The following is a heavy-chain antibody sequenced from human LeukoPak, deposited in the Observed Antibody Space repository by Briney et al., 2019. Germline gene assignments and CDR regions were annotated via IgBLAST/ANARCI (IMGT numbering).Heavy chain of an antibody. CDR3: AKLTPGYYDSSGYYAHFDY. Sequence: GGSLRLSCAASRFTFSSYAMSWVRQAPGKGLEWVSAISGSGGSTYYADSVKGRFTISRDNSKNTLYLQMNSLRAEDTAVYYCAKLTPGYYDSSGYYAHFDYWGQGTLVTVSS. J-gene: IGHJ4*02. CDR2: ISGSGGST. D-gene: IGHD3-22*01. CDR1: RFTFSSYA. V-gene: IGHV3-23*01.